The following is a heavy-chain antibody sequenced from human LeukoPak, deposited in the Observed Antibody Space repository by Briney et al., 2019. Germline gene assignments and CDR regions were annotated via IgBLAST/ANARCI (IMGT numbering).Heavy chain of an antibody. V-gene: IGHV4-39*07. CDR3: ARGRITIFGVVIYNWFDP. J-gene: IGHJ5*02. CDR2: IYYSGST. Sequence: SETLSLTCTVSGGSISSSSYYWGWIRQPPGKGLEWIGSIYYSGSTYYNPSLKSRVTISVDTSKNQFSLKLSSVTAADTAVYYCARGRITIFGVVIYNWFDPWGQGTLVTVSS. CDR1: GGSISSSSYY. D-gene: IGHD3-3*01.